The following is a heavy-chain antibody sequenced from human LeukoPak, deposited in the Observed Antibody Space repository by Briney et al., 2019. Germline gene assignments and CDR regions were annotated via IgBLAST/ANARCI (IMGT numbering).Heavy chain of an antibody. D-gene: IGHD4-17*01. V-gene: IGHV4-34*01. Sequence: SETLSLTCAIYGGSFSGYYWSWIRQPPGKGLEWIGEINHSGSTNYNPSLKSRVTISVDTSKNQFSLKLSSVTAADTAVYYCARGVNSTVTTVDYFDYWGQGTLVTVSS. J-gene: IGHJ4*02. CDR3: ARGVNSTVTTVDYFDY. CDR2: INHSGST. CDR1: GGSFSGYY.